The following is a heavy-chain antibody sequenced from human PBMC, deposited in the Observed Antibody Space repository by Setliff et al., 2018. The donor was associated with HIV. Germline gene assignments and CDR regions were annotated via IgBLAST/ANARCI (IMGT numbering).Heavy chain of an antibody. Sequence: SETLSLTCTVSGGSITSGSYYWSWIRQPAGKGLEWIGHIYTSGSTKHNPSLKSRVTISIDTSENQFSLKVTSVTAADTAVYYCARGSIGLGSYRNAYYFDFWGQGVLVTVSS. J-gene: IGHJ4*02. CDR1: GGSITSGSYY. V-gene: IGHV4-61*09. CDR3: ARGSIGLGSYRNAYYFDF. CDR2: IYTSGST. D-gene: IGHD1-26*01.